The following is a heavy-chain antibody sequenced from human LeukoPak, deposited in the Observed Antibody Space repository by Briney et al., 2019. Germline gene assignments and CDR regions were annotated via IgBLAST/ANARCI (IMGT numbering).Heavy chain of an antibody. CDR3: ARDPSPNRYGYPAFDY. CDR2: IKQDGSEK. J-gene: IGHJ4*02. D-gene: IGHD5-18*01. V-gene: IGHV3-7*03. Sequence: PGGSLRLSCAASGFTFSSYWMSWVRQAPGKGLEWVANIKQDGSEKYYVDFVKGRFTISRDNAKNSLYLQMNSLRAEDTAVYYCARDPSPNRYGYPAFDYWGQGTLVTVSS. CDR1: GFTFSSYW.